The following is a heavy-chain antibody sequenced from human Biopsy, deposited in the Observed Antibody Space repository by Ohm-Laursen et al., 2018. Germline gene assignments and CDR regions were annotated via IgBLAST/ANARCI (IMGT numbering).Heavy chain of an antibody. J-gene: IGHJ5*02. CDR3: ARGYSRRVSIFEASIYWFDT. V-gene: IGHV1-8*01. CDR1: GYSFSTYD. Sequence: ASVKVSCKASGYSFSTYDVNWVRQARGQGLEWMGWMIPSSGKSGYAQRFQGRVTLTMNTSISTAYMELSGLRSEDTAVYFCARGYSRRVSIFEASIYWFDTWGQGTLVTVSS. D-gene: IGHD6-6*01. CDR2: MIPSSGKS.